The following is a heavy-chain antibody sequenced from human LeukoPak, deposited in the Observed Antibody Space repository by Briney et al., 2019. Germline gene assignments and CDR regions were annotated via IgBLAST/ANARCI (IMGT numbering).Heavy chain of an antibody. D-gene: IGHD6-13*01. V-gene: IGHV3-23*01. CDR1: GFTFSTYA. J-gene: IGHJ4*02. Sequence: GGSLRLSCAASGFTFSTYAMSWVRQAPGKGLEWVSAISGSGGSTYYAVSVKGRFTISRDNSKNTLYLQMNSLRAEDTAVYYCAKGRRPYSSSWFPLDYWGQGTLVTVSS. CDR2: ISGSGGST. CDR3: AKGRRPYSSSWFPLDY.